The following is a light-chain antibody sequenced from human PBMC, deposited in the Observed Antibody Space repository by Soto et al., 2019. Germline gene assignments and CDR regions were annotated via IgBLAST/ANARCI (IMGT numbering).Light chain of an antibody. CDR2: EVN. J-gene: IGLJ1*01. Sequence: QSVLTQPPSASGSPGQSVTISCTGTSNVVGGYNYVSWYQQHPGKAPKLMIYEVNKRLSGVPDRFSCSKSGNTASLTFSGLQAEDEADYYCSSFAVSNSFVFGTGTKVTVL. CDR3: SSFAVSNSFV. CDR1: SNVVGGYNY. V-gene: IGLV2-8*01.